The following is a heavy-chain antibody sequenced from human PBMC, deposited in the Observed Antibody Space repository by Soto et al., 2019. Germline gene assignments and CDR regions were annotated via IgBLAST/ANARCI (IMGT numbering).Heavy chain of an antibody. CDR1: GFTFSGYG. Sequence: HPGGSLRLSCAASGFTFSGYGMSWVRQSPGRGPEWVSTIDRSGASTFYGDSVKGRFTISRDNAKSTVSLQMNSLRAEDTGVYYCAKDGTAAGIHYYGMDVWGQGTTVTVSS. J-gene: IGHJ6*02. CDR2: IDRSGAST. CDR3: AKDGTAAGIHYYGMDV. V-gene: IGHV3-23*01. D-gene: IGHD6-13*01.